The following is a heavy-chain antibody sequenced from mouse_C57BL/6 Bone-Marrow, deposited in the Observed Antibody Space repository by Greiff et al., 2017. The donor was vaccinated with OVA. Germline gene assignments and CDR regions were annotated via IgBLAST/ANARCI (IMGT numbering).Heavy chain of an antibody. D-gene: IGHD1-1*01. V-gene: IGHV5-15*01. CDR1: GFTFSDYG. CDR3: ARFYYYGSSYGAMDY. CDR2: ISNLAYSI. J-gene: IGHJ4*01. Sequence: EVQLVESGGGLVQPGGSLKLSCAASGFTFSDYGMAWVRQAPRKGPEWVAFISNLAYSIYYADTVTGRFTISRENAKNTLYLEMSSLRSEDTAMYYCARFYYYGSSYGAMDYWGQGTSVTVSS.